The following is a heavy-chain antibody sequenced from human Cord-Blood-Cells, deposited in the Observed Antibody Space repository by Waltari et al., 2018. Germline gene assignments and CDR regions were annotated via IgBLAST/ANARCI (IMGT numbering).Heavy chain of an antibody. CDR1: GGTFSSYA. D-gene: IGHD1-7*01. V-gene: IGHV1-69*06. Sequence: QVQLVQSGAEVKKPGSSVKVSCKASGGTFSSYAISWVRQAPGQGLEWMGGIIPIFGTANYAQKVQGRVTITADKATSTAYMELSSLRSEDTAVYYCARDAPFITGTTPLLFYWGQGTLVTVSS. J-gene: IGHJ4*02. CDR2: IIPIFGTA. CDR3: ARDAPFITGTTPLLFY.